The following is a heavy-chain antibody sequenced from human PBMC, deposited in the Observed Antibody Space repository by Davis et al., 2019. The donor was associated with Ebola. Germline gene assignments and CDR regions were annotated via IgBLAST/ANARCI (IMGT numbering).Heavy chain of an antibody. V-gene: IGHV3-73*01. D-gene: IGHD4-17*01. CDR1: GFTFSGSA. Sequence: GESLKISCAASGFTFSGSAMHWVRQASGKGLEWVGRIRSKANSYATAYAASVKGRFTISRDDSKNTAYLQMNSLKTEETAVYYCTMTTVMVDYWGQGTLVTVSS. CDR2: IRSKANSYAT. J-gene: IGHJ4*02. CDR3: TMTTVMVDY.